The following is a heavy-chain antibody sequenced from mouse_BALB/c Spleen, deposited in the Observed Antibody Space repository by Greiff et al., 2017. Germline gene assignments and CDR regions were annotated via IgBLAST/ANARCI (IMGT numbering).Heavy chain of an antibody. CDR2: ISSGSSTI. Sequence: EVQVVESGGGLVQPGGSRKLSCAASGFTFSSFGMHWVRQAPEKGLEWVAYISSGSSTIYYADTVKGRFTISRDNPKNTLFLQMTSLRSEDTAMYYCARSNYGNYYFDYWGQGTTLTVSS. D-gene: IGHD2-1*01. CDR3: ARSNYGNYYFDY. CDR1: GFTFSSFG. J-gene: IGHJ2*01. V-gene: IGHV5-17*02.